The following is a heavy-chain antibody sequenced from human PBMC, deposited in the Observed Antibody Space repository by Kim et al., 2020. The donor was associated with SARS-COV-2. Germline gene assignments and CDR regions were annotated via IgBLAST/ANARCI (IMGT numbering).Heavy chain of an antibody. CDR1: GGSISSSSYY. CDR2: IYYSGST. J-gene: IGHJ5*02. CDR3: ARHDVDTAMVIVWFDP. D-gene: IGHD5-18*01. V-gene: IGHV4-39*01. Sequence: SETLSLTCTVSGGSISSSSYYWGWIRQPPGKGLEWIGSIYYSGSTYYNPSLKSRVTISVDTSKNQFSLKLSAVTAADTAVYYCARHDVDTAMVIVWFDPWGQGTLVTVSS.